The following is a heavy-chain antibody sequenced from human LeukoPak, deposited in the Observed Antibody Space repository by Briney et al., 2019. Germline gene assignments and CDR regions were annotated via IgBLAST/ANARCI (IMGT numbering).Heavy chain of an antibody. Sequence: ASVKVSGKASGGTFSSYAISWVRQAPGQGLEWMGGIIPIFGTANYAQKFQGRVTITTDESTSTAYMELSSLRSEDTAVYYCARGGTIFGGNYYFDYWGQGTLVTVSS. CDR3: ARGGTIFGGNYYFDY. J-gene: IGHJ4*02. CDR1: GGTFSSYA. D-gene: IGHD3-3*01. V-gene: IGHV1-69*05. CDR2: IIPIFGTA.